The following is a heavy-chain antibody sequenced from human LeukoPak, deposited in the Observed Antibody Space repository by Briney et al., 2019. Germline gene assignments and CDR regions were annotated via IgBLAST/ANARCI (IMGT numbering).Heavy chain of an antibody. V-gene: IGHV3-30*18. CDR1: GFIFSTYD. Sequence: GGSLRLSCAASGFIFSTYDMHWVCQAPGKGLEWVAVVSYDGSNIYHAASVQGRFTISRDNSKNTLYLQMNSLRAEDTAVYYCAKSLDAQAVADPFDYWGQGTLVTVSS. D-gene: IGHD6-19*01. CDR3: AKSLDAQAVADPFDY. CDR2: VSYDGSNI. J-gene: IGHJ4*02.